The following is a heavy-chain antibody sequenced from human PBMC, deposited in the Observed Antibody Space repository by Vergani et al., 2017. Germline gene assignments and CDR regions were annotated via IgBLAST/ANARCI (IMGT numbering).Heavy chain of an antibody. CDR3: ARGRQWRLTEYLYGMDV. Sequence: QVQLLQSGSELKKPGASVRISCEASGYTFTNYPLIWVRQAPGQGLEFMGWINTNSGNPTYARGFTGRFVFSLDTSVSTAYLQISGLKAEDSAVYYCARGRQWRLTEYLYGMDVWGQGTTVTVSS. CDR2: INTNSGNP. J-gene: IGHJ6*02. CDR1: GYTFTNYP. V-gene: IGHV7-4-1*02. D-gene: IGHD6-19*01.